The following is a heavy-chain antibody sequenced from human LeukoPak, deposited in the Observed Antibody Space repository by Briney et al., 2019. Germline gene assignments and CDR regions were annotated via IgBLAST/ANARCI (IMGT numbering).Heavy chain of an antibody. CDR1: GFTFSDYY. D-gene: IGHD6-19*01. Sequence: GGSLRLSCAASGFTFSDYYMSWVREAPGKGLEGVSAISGSGGSTYYADSVKGRFTISRDNSKNTLYLQMNSLRAEDTAVYYCAKGSVAGTLIFDYWGQGTLVTVSS. CDR2: ISGSGGST. J-gene: IGHJ4*02. V-gene: IGHV3-23*01. CDR3: AKGSVAGTLIFDY.